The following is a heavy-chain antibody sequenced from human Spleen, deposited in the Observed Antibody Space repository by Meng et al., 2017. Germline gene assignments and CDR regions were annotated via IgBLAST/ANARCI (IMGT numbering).Heavy chain of an antibody. J-gene: IGHJ4*02. D-gene: IGHD1-26*01. Sequence: GESLKISCKGSGYRFTSYWIGWVRQMPGKGLEWMGIIYLGDSDTRYSPSFQGQATISADKSISTAYLQWSSLKASDTALYYCARRLPRYSGWAFDYWGQGTLVTVSS. V-gene: IGHV5-51*01. CDR1: GYRFTSYW. CDR2: IYLGDSDT. CDR3: ARRLPRYSGWAFDY.